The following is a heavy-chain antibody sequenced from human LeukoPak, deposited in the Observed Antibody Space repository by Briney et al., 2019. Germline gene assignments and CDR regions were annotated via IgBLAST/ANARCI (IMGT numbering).Heavy chain of an antibody. J-gene: IGHJ5*02. D-gene: IGHD2-2*01. Sequence: SQTLSLTCAISGDSVSSNSASWNWIRQSPSRGLEWLGRTYYRSKWYNDYAVSVKSRITIDPDTSKNQFSLQLNSVTPEDTAVYYCAYSSTGKNWFDPWGQGTLVTVSS. V-gene: IGHV6-1*01. CDR1: GDSVSSNSAS. CDR2: TYYRSKWYN. CDR3: AYSSTGKNWFDP.